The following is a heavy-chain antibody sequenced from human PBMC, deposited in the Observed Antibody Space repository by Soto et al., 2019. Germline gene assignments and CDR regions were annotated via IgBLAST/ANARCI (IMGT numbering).Heavy chain of an antibody. CDR1: GYTFTSYY. D-gene: IGHD2-21*02. J-gene: IGHJ5*02. V-gene: IGHV1-46*01. Sequence: ASVKVSCKASGYTFTSYYMHWVRQAPGQGLEWMGIINPSGGSTSYAQKFQGRVTMTRDTSTSTVYMELSSLRSEDTAVYYCARDSPCGGDCYGGGDWFDPWGQGTLVTVSS. CDR2: INPSGGST. CDR3: ARDSPCGGDCYGGGDWFDP.